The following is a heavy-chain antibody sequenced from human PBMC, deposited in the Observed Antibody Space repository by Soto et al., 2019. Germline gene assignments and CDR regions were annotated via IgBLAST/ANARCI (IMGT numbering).Heavy chain of an antibody. CDR3: AREEAAAATYYYYGMDV. CDR2: ITSTGGNT. V-gene: IGHV3-48*03. Sequence: PGGSLRLSCAASGFTFSSYEMNWVRQAPGKGLEWVSYITSTGGNTYYADSVKGRFTISRNNAKNSLYLQMNSLRAEDTAVYYCAREEAAAATYYYYGMDVWGQGTTVTVSS. D-gene: IGHD6-13*01. CDR1: GFTFSSYE. J-gene: IGHJ6*02.